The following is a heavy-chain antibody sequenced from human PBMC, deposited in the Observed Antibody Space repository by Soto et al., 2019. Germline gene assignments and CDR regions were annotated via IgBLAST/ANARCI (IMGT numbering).Heavy chain of an antibody. CDR1: GFTFDDYA. CDR2: ISWNGAAT. D-gene: IGHD3-10*01. J-gene: IGHJ4*02. Sequence: DAQLVESGGGLVQPGRSLRLSCVASGFTFDDYAIHWVRQAPGKGLELVSGISWNGAATGYADSVKGRFTISRDNAKNSLYLQMSSLRTEDTAIYYCANLPLYGSGFDCWGQGTLVTVSS. V-gene: IGHV3-9*01. CDR3: ANLPLYGSGFDC.